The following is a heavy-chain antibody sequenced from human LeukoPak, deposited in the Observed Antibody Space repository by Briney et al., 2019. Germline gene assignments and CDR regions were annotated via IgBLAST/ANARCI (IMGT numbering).Heavy chain of an antibody. J-gene: IGHJ4*02. Sequence: ASVKVSCKASGYTFTSYAMHWVRQAPGQGLEWMGIINPSGGSTSYAQKFQGRVTMTRDTSTSTIYMELSSLRSEDTAVYYCARDPRGSGYSYGYSDYWGQGTLVTVSS. V-gene: IGHV1-46*01. CDR1: GYTFTSYA. CDR3: ARDPRGSGYSYGYSDY. D-gene: IGHD5-18*01. CDR2: INPSGGST.